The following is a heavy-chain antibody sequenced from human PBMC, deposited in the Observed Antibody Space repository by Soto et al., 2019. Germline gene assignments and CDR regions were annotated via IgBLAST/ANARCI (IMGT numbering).Heavy chain of an antibody. Sequence: EVQLVESGGGLVQPGGSLRLSCAASGFTFSSYSMNWVRQAPGKGLEWVSYISSSSSTIYYADSVKGRFTISRDNAKNSLYLQMNSLRAEDTAVYYCARGSLVVVIAHFDYWGQGTLVTFSS. V-gene: IGHV3-48*01. D-gene: IGHD2-21*01. J-gene: IGHJ4*02. CDR3: ARGSLVVVIAHFDY. CDR2: ISSSSSTI. CDR1: GFTFSSYS.